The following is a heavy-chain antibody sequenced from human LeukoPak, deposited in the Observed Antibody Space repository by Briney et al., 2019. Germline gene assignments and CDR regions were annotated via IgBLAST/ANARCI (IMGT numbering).Heavy chain of an antibody. V-gene: IGHV3-30*04. CDR3: ARGDSYYGSGSYHGMDV. D-gene: IGHD3-10*01. CDR2: ISYDGSNK. CDR1: GFTFSSYA. J-gene: IGHJ6*02. Sequence: GRPLRLSCAASGFTFSSYAMHWVRQGPGKGLEWVAVISYDGSNKYYADSVKGRFTISRDNSKNTLYLQMNSLRAEDTAVYYCARGDSYYGSGSYHGMDVWGQGTTVTVSS.